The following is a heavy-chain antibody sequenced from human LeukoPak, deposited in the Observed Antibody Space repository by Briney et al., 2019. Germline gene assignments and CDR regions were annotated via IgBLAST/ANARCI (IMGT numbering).Heavy chain of an antibody. J-gene: IGHJ6*02. V-gene: IGHV4-4*07. CDR1: GGSISSYY. D-gene: IGHD1-26*01. CDR3: ARYGIVGATSYYYYGMDV. Sequence: RPSETLSLTCTVSGGSISSYYWSWIRQPAGKGLEWIGRIYTSGSTNYNPSLKSRVTMSVDTSKNQFSLKLSSVTAADAAVYYCARYGIVGATSYYYYGMDVWGQGTTVTVSS. CDR2: IYTSGST.